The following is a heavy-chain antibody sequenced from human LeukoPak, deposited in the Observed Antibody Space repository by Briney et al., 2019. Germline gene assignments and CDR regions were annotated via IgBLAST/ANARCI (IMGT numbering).Heavy chain of an antibody. V-gene: IGHV5-51*01. CDR3: ARRFSTGGHWYFDL. CDR2: IYPGGSDT. CDR1: GYRFTSYW. D-gene: IGHD7-27*01. J-gene: IGHJ2*01. Sequence: GESLKISCKGSGYRFTSYWISWVRQMPGKGLEWMGIIYPGGSDTTYSPSFQGQVTISADKSISTAYLQWSSLKASDTAMYYCARRFSTGGHWYFDLWGRGTLVTVSS.